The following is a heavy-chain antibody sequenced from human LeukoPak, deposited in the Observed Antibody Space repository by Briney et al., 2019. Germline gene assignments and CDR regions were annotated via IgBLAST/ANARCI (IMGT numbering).Heavy chain of an antibody. CDR2: INPNSGNT. CDR3: ARGTYYDFWSGLDY. V-gene: IGHV1-2*06. J-gene: IGHJ4*02. Sequence: ASVKVSCKASGYTFTGYYMHWVRQAPGQGLEWMGRINPNSGNTNYAQKLQGRVTMTTDTSTSTAYMELRSLRSDDTAVYYCARGTYYDFWSGLDYWGQGTLVTVSS. D-gene: IGHD3-3*01. CDR1: GYTFTGYY.